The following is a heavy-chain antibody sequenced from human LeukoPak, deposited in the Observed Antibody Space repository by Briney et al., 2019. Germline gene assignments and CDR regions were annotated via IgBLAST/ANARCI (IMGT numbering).Heavy chain of an antibody. Sequence: GGSLRLSCAASGFTFSDYWMSGVRQPPGKGLEWVANIKQDGSEKYYVDSVKGRFTISRDNAKNSLYLQMNSLTAEDTAVYYCARDRRPSIYGGLDSWGQGTLVTVSS. CDR3: ARDRRPSIYGGLDS. CDR1: GFTFSDYW. V-gene: IGHV3-7*01. CDR2: IKQDGSEK. J-gene: IGHJ5*02. D-gene: IGHD4-23*01.